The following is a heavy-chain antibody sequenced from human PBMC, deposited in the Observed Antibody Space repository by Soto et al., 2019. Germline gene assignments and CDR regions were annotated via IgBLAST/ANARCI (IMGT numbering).Heavy chain of an antibody. Sequence: QVQLVESGGGVVQPGRSLRLSCAASGFTFSSYGMHWVRQAPGKGLEWVAVISYDGSNKYYADSVKGRFTISRDNSKNTLYLQMNSLRAEDTAVYYCANEDGYIYVGAFDIWGQGTMVTVSS. CDR1: GFTFSSYG. V-gene: IGHV3-30*18. D-gene: IGHD5-12*01. J-gene: IGHJ3*02. CDR3: ANEDGYIYVGAFDI. CDR2: ISYDGSNK.